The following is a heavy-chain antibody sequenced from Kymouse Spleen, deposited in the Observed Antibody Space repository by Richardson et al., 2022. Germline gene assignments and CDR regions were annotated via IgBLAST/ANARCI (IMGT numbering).Heavy chain of an antibody. CDR1: GFTFSNAW. CDR2: IKSKTDGGTT. D-gene: IGHD1-7*01. V-gene: IGHV3-15*01. J-gene: IGHJ6*02. Sequence: EVQLVESGGGLVKPGGSLRLSCAASGFTFSNAWMSWVRQAPGKGLEWVGRIKSKTDGGTTDYAAPVKGRFTISRDDSKNTLYLQMNSLKTEDTAVYYCTTDLRNYQDYYYYGMDVWGQGTTVTVSS. CDR3: TTDLRNYQDYYYYGMDV.